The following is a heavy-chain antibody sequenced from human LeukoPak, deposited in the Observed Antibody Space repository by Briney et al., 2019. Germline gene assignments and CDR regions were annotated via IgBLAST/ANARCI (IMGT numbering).Heavy chain of an antibody. J-gene: IGHJ5*02. Sequence: PGGSLRLSCAASGFIFSNTWMSWVRQAPGKGLEWVGHIKSKNDGGTTNYAAPVKGRFTISRDDSKNTLYLQMNSLKTEDTAFYYCHTLHPHYDFLSALDPWGQGTLVTVSS. D-gene: IGHD3-3*01. CDR1: GFIFSNTW. CDR2: IKSKNDGGTT. V-gene: IGHV3-15*01. CDR3: HTLHPHYDFLSALDP.